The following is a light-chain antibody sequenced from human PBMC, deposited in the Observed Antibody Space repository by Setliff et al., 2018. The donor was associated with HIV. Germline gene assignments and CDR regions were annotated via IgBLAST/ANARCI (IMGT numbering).Light chain of an antibody. CDR3: QAWDSTTGV. J-gene: IGLJ1*01. Sequence: QPPSVSVSPGQTASITCSGDKLGHKYASWYQQKPGQSPVVVMYQDTKRPSGIPERFSGSNSGNTATLTISGTQAMDEADYYCQAWDSTTGVFGTGTKVTVL. CDR1: KLGHKY. CDR2: QDT. V-gene: IGLV3-1*01.